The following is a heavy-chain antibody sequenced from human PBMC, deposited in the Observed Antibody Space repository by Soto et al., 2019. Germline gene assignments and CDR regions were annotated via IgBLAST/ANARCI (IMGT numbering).Heavy chain of an antibody. CDR1: GYTFTSYG. J-gene: IGHJ5*02. D-gene: IGHD6-19*01. CDR2: ISAYNGNT. CDR3: ASGMYSSGWSNWFDP. Sequence: GASVKVSCKASGYTFTSYGISWVRQAPGQGLEWMGWISAYNGNTNYAQKLQGRVTMTTDTSTSTAYMELRSLRSDNTAVYYCASGMYSSGWSNWFDPWGQGTLVTVSS. V-gene: IGHV1-18*01.